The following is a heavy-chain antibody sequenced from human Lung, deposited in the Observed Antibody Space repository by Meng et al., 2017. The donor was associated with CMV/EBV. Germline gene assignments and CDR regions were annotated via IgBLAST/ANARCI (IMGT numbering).Heavy chain of an antibody. V-gene: IGHV2-5*02. CDR1: GFSLSTSEVG. CDR3: ALFTGSWFDP. CDR2: IYWDDDK. J-gene: IGHJ5*02. D-gene: IGHD1-14*01. Sequence: LKDPVPTLVKPPQTLTLTCTFSGFSLSTSEVGVGWIRQPPGKALEWLAVIYWDDDKRYSPSLKSRLTITKDTSKNQVVLTLTNMDPVNTATYYCALFTGSWFDPWGQGTLVTVFS.